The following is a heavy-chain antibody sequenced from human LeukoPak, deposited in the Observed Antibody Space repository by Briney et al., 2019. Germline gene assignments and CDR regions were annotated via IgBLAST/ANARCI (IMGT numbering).Heavy chain of an antibody. CDR2: IKKDGSEK. CDR1: AFTFSTYW. J-gene: IGHJ5*02. V-gene: IGHV3-7*01. D-gene: IGHD6-19*01. Sequence: PGGSLRLSCAASAFTFSTYWMSWVRQAPGKGLEWVANIKKDGSEKKYVDSVKGRFTISRDNDKNSLYLQMNSLRAEDTAVYYCAREGGSGWYSGWFDPWGQGTLVTVSS. CDR3: AREGGSGWYSGWFDP.